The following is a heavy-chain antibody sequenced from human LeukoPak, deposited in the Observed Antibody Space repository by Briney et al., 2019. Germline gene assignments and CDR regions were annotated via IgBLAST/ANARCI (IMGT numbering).Heavy chain of an antibody. CDR1: GGSISSYY. CDR3: ARGGGYDYRKPRDY. V-gene: IGHV4-34*01. J-gene: IGHJ4*02. Sequence: SETLSLTCTVSGGSISSYYWSWIRQPPGKGLEWIGEINHSGSTNYNPSLKSRVTISVDTSKNQFSLKLSSVTAADTAVYYCARGGGYDYRKPRDYWGQGTLVTVSS. D-gene: IGHD4-11*01. CDR2: INHSGST.